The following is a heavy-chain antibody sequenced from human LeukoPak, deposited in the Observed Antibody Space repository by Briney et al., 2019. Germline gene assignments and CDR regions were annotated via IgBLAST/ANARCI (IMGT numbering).Heavy chain of an antibody. CDR1: GDSVSSDSAY. V-gene: IGHV6-1*01. Sequence: SQTLSHTCAISGDSVSSDSAYWNWIRQSPSGGLEWLGKTLYRSKGYNDYAVSVKSRMTIITDAYKNQYSLQLNSVTPEDTAVYYCARSHYYGMDVWGQGTTVTVAS. CDR3: ARSHYYGMDV. J-gene: IGHJ6*02. CDR2: TLYRSKGYN.